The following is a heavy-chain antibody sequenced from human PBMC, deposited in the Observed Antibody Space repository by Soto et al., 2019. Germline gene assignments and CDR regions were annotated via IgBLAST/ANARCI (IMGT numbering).Heavy chain of an antibody. CDR3: AKEVIGPSPDY. CDR1: GFTFSSYG. J-gene: IGHJ4*02. CDR2: ISYDGSNK. V-gene: IGHV3-30*18. Sequence: QVQLVESGGGVVQPGRSLRLSCAASGFTFSSYGMHWVRQAPGKGLEWVAVISYDGSNKYYAESVKGRFTISRDNSKNTLYLQMNSRRAEDTAVYYCAKEVIGPSPDYWGQGTLVTVSS. D-gene: IGHD3-3*01.